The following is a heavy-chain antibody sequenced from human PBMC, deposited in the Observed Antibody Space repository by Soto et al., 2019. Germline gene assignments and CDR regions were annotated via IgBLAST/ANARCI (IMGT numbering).Heavy chain of an antibody. J-gene: IGHJ4*02. Sequence: GGSLRLSCAASGFTFSSYAMHWVRQAPGKGLEWVAVISYDGSNKYYADSVKGRFTISRDNSKNTLYLQMNSLRAEDTAVYYCARDRLGLQASAGDYWGQGTLVTVSS. V-gene: IGHV3-30-3*01. CDR3: ARDRLGLQASAGDY. CDR2: ISYDGSNK. CDR1: GFTFSSYA. D-gene: IGHD1-7*01.